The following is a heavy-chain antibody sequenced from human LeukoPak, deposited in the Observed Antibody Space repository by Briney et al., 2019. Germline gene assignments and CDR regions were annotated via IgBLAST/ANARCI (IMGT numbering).Heavy chain of an antibody. J-gene: IGHJ4*02. Sequence: PGGSLRLSCAISRITFSNAWPSWVRQAPGEGLEWVGRIRSKTEGETKEYAASVEGRFTISRDDSRNRLYLQMNSLKTEDTAVYYCATGIVTGTSRWGRGTLVSVSS. V-gene: IGHV3-15*01. CDR1: RITFSNAW. D-gene: IGHD2-21*02. CDR2: IRSKTEGETK. CDR3: ATGIVTGTSR.